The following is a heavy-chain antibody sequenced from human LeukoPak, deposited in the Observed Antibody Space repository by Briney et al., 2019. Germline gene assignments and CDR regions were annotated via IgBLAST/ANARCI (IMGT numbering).Heavy chain of an antibody. CDR1: GFTFSSYA. Sequence: GGSLRLSCAASGFTFSSYAMHWVRQAPGKGLEWVAVISYDGSNKYYADSVKGRFTISRDNAKNSLYLQMNSLRAEDTAVYYCARGSSWTLYFWGQGTLVTVSS. D-gene: IGHD6-13*01. V-gene: IGHV3-30-3*01. CDR3: ARGSSWTLYF. J-gene: IGHJ4*02. CDR2: ISYDGSNK.